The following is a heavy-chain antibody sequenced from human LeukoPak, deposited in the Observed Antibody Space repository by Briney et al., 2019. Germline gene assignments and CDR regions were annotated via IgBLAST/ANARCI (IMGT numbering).Heavy chain of an antibody. V-gene: IGHV3-53*01. CDR2: IYSDGST. Sequence: GGSLRLSCAASGFTVSSNYMTWVRQAPGQGLEWVSVIYSDGSTYYADSVKGRFTISRDNSKNTLYLQMNSLRAEDTAVYYCARPNYYGSDLDYWGQGTLVTASS. J-gene: IGHJ4*02. D-gene: IGHD3-10*01. CDR3: ARPNYYGSDLDY. CDR1: GFTVSSNY.